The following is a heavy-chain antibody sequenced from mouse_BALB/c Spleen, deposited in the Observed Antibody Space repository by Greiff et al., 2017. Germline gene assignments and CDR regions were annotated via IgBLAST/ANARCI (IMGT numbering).Heavy chain of an antibody. J-gene: IGHJ2*01. Sequence: EVKLMESGGGLVQPGGSLRLSCATSGFTFTDYYMSWVRQPPGKALEWLGFIRNKANGYTTEYSASVKGRFTISRDNSQSILYLQMNTLRAEDSATYYCARLRSPYYFDYWGQGTTLTVSA. CDR2: IRNKANGYTT. V-gene: IGHV7-3*02. D-gene: IGHD1-1*01. CDR1: GFTFTDYY. CDR3: ARLRSPYYFDY.